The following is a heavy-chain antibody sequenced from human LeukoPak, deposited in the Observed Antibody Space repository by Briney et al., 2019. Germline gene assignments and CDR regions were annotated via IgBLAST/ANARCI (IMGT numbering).Heavy chain of an antibody. J-gene: IGHJ5*02. CDR2: INHSGST. CDR1: GFTFSSYS. CDR3: TRRGFDP. V-gene: IGHV4-34*01. Sequence: PGGSLRLSCAASGFTFSSYSMNWVRQAPGKGLEWIGEINHSGSTNYNPSLKSRVTISVDTSKNQFSLKLSSVTAADTAVYYCTRRGFDPWGQGTLVTVSS.